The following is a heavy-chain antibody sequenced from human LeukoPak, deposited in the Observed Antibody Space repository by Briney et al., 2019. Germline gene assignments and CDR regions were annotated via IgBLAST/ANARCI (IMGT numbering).Heavy chain of an antibody. Sequence: GGPLRLPCEASGFTFSRYCMSGARRPPGKGWEWVANKKQGGSEKYYVDSVKGRFTISRDNAKNSLYLQMNSLGAEDTAVYYCAREVYCSSTSCYTGYLQHWGQGTLVTVSS. J-gene: IGHJ1*01. V-gene: IGHV3-7*01. CDR3: AREVYCSSTSCYTGYLQH. D-gene: IGHD2-2*02. CDR1: GFTFSRYC. CDR2: KKQGGSEK.